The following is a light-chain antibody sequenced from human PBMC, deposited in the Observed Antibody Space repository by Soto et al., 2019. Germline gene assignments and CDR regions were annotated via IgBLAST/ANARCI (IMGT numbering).Light chain of an antibody. V-gene: IGKV1-27*01. Sequence: DIQMTQSPSSLSASVGDRVMITCRASQGIRNYVAWYQQKPGKVPKLLIYGASTLQSGVPSRFSGSGSGTDFTLTISSLQPEDVGSYYCQKYNSAPRTFGQGNKVEIK. CDR2: GAS. J-gene: IGKJ1*01. CDR3: QKYNSAPRT. CDR1: QGIRNY.